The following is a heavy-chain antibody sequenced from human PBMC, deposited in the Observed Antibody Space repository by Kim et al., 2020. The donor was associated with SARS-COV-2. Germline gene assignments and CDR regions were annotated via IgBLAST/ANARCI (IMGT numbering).Heavy chain of an antibody. CDR2: IYPGDSDT. CDR3: ARQLRIVATGYYFDY. V-gene: IGHV5-51*01. J-gene: IGHJ4*02. D-gene: IGHD5-12*01. Sequence: GESLKISCKGSGYSFTSYWIGWVRQMPGKGLEWMGIIYPGDSDTRYSPSFQGQVTISADKSISTAYLQWSSLKASDTAMYYCARQLRIVATGYYFDYWGQGTLVTVSS. CDR1: GYSFTSYW.